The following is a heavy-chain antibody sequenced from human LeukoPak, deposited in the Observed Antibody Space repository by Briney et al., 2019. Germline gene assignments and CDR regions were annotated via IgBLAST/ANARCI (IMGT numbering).Heavy chain of an antibody. CDR2: ISAYNGNT. CDR1: GYTFTGYY. D-gene: IGHD6-6*01. J-gene: IGHJ5*02. Sequence: ASVKVSCKASGYTFTGYYMHWVRQAPGQGLEWMGWISAYNGNTNYAQKLQGRVTMTTDTSTSTAYMELRSLRFDDTAVYYCARGRRQANWFDPWGREPWSPSPQ. CDR3: ARGRRQANWFDP. V-gene: IGHV1-18*04.